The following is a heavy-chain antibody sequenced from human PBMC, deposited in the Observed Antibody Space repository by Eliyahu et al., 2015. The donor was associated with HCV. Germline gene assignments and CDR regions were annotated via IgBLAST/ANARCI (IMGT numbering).Heavy chain of an antibody. Sequence: QLQLQESGPGLVKPSETLSLTCTVSGGSISSSSYYWGWIRQPPGKGLEWIGSIYYSGSTYYNPSLKSRVTISVDTSKNQFSLKLSSVTAADTAVYYCARHSSWVETQFDYWGQGTLVTVSS. V-gene: IGHV4-39*01. D-gene: IGHD1-26*01. CDR3: ARHSSWVETQFDY. CDR2: IYYSGST. CDR1: GGSISSSSYY. J-gene: IGHJ4*02.